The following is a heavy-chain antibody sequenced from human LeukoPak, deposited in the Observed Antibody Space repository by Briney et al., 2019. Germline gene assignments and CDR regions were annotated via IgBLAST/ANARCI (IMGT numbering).Heavy chain of an antibody. CDR3: ARGKYYYDSRPVAGWYFDY. Sequence: SETLSLTCSVSGGSINNYYWSWIRQPAGKGLEWIGRICTSGSTNYNPSLKSRVTISVDTSKNQFSLKLSSVTAADTAVYYCARGKYYYDSRPVAGWYFDYWGQGTLVTVSS. CDR2: ICTSGST. V-gene: IGHV4-4*07. D-gene: IGHD3-22*01. J-gene: IGHJ4*02. CDR1: GGSINNYY.